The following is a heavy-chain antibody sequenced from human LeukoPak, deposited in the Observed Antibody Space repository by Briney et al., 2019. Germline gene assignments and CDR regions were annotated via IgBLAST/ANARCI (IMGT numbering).Heavy chain of an antibody. V-gene: IGHV3-48*03. D-gene: IGHD2-2*01. CDR3: ARARYCSSTSCPSNWFDP. CDR2: ISSSGSTI. Sequence: GGSLRLSCAASGFTFSSYEMNWVRQAPGKGLEWVSYISSSGSTIYYADSVKGRFTISRDNAKNSLYLQMNSLRAEDTAVYYCARARYCSSTSCPSNWFDPWGQGTLVTVSS. J-gene: IGHJ5*02. CDR1: GFTFSSYE.